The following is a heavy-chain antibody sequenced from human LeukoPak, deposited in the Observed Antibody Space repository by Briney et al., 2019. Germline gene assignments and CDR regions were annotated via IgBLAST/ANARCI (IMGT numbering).Heavy chain of an antibody. J-gene: IGHJ5*02. CDR2: INHSGST. V-gene: IGHV4-4*02. D-gene: IGHD3-3*02. CDR1: GGSISSSNW. CDR3: ARVHHFWSGYFNWFDP. Sequence: SGTLSLTCAVSGGSISSSNWWSWVRQPPGKGLEWIGEINHSGSTNYNPSLKSRVTISVDTSKNQFSLKLSSVTAADTAVYYCARVHHFWSGYFNWFDPWGQGTLVTVSS.